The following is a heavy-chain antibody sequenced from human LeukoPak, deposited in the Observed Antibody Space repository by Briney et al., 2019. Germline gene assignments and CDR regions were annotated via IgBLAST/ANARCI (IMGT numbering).Heavy chain of an antibody. Sequence: SETLSLTCTVSGGSISSYYWSWIRQPPGKGLEWIGYICYSGSTNYNPSLKSRVTISVDTSKNQFSLKLSSVTAADTAVYYCARGMPMVRGVMDYWGQGTLVTVSS. J-gene: IGHJ4*02. CDR1: GGSISSYY. D-gene: IGHD3-10*01. V-gene: IGHV4-59*01. CDR3: ARGMPMVRGVMDY. CDR2: ICYSGST.